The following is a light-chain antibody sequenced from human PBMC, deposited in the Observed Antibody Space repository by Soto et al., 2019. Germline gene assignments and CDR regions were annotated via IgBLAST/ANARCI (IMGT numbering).Light chain of an antibody. CDR1: QSVSSN. J-gene: IGKJ4*01. CDR2: GAS. V-gene: IGKV3D-15*01. Sequence: EIVMTQSPATLSVSPGERATLSCRASQSVSSNLAWYRQKPGQAPRLLIYGASSRATGIPARFSGSGSGTEFTLTISSLQSEDFAVYYCQQYNNWPPLTFGGGTKVVIK. CDR3: QQYNNWPPLT.